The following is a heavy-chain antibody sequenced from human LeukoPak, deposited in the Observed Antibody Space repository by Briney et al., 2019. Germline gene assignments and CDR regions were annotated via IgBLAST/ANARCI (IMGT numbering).Heavy chain of an antibody. CDR1: GFSLRNYW. CDR3: ARYSSSSGGASYYLDY. J-gene: IGHJ4*01. Sequence: QPGGFLRLSXAASGFSLRNYWMHWVRQAPGKRLVWVSRIGGDGSVANYADSVKGRFTISRDNAKNTLFLQMNSLRAEDTVVYYCARYSSSSGGASYYLDYWGHGTLVTVSS. V-gene: IGHV3-74*01. D-gene: IGHD6-6*01. CDR2: IGGDGSVA.